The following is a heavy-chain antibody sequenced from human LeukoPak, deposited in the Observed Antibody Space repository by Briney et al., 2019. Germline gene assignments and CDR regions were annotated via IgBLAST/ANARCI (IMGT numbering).Heavy chain of an antibody. J-gene: IGHJ2*01. V-gene: IGHV4-61*02. D-gene: IGHD2-2*02. CDR2: IYTSGST. CDR1: GGSISSVSYY. CDR3: AREVLVVPAAIYKSRYFDL. Sequence: PSQTLSLTCTVSGGSISSVSYYWSWIRQLAGKGLEWIGRIYTSGSTNYNPSLKSRVTISVDTSKNQFSLKLSSVTAADTAVYYCAREVLVVPAAIYKSRYFDLWGRGTLVTVSS.